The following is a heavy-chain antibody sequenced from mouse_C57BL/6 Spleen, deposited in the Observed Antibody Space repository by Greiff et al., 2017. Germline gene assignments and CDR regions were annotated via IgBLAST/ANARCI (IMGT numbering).Heavy chain of an antibody. D-gene: IGHD2-3*01. CDR1: GYAFTNYL. CDR2: INPGSGGT. J-gene: IGHJ2*01. Sequence: VQLQQSGAELVRPGTSVKVSCKASGYAFTNYLIEWVKQRPGQGLEWIGVINPGSGGTNYNEKFKGKATLTADKSSSTAYMQLSSLTSEDAAFYVCARGRDGYYPFDYWGQGTTLTVSS. CDR3: ARGRDGYYPFDY. V-gene: IGHV1-54*01.